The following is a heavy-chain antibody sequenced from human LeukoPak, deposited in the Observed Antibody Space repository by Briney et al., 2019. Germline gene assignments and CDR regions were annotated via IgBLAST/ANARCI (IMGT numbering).Heavy chain of an antibody. D-gene: IGHD3-22*01. CDR2: ISFHGSNK. Sequence: GGSLRLSCAASGFTFSSYGMHWVRQAPGKGLEWVAVISFHGSNKYYADSVKGRFTISRDDSKSTLYLQMNSLRAEDTAVYYCANRDSSGAGLDYWGQGTLVTVSS. CDR3: ANRDSSGAGLDY. J-gene: IGHJ4*02. CDR1: GFTFSSYG. V-gene: IGHV3-30*18.